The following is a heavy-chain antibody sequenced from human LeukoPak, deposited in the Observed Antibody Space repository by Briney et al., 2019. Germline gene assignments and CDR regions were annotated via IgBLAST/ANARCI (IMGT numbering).Heavy chain of an antibody. CDR2: FDPEDGET. Sequence: ASVKVSCKVSGYTLTELSMHWVRQDPGKGLEWMGGFDPEDGETIYAQKFQGRVTMTEDTSTDTAYMELSSLRSEDTAVYYCATALVVTGAFDIWGQGTMVTVSS. V-gene: IGHV1-24*01. J-gene: IGHJ3*02. CDR3: ATALVVTGAFDI. D-gene: IGHD2-21*02. CDR1: GYTLTELS.